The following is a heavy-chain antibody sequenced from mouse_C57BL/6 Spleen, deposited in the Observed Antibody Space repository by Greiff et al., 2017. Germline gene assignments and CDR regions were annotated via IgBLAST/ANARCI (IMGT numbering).Heavy chain of an antibody. CDR2: ISSVGSYT. Sequence: DVKLQESGGDLVKPGGSLKLSCAASGFTFSSYGMSWVRQTPDKRLEWVATISSVGSYTYYPDSVKGRFTISRDNAKNTLYLQMSSLKSEDTAMYYCARHRERNAMDYWGQGTSVTVSS. V-gene: IGHV5-6*02. J-gene: IGHJ4*01. CDR3: ARHRERNAMDY. CDR1: GFTFSSYG.